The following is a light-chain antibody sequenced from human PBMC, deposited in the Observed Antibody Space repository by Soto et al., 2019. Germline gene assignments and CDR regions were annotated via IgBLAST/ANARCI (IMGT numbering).Light chain of an antibody. CDR2: GAS. CDR1: QSVSSSY. Sequence: EIVLTQSPGTLSLSPGERATLSXRASQSVSSSYLAWYQQKPGQAPRLLIYGASSRATGIPDRFSGSGSGTDFTLTISRLEPEDFAVYYCQHYGSSWTFGQGTKVDIK. V-gene: IGKV3-20*01. J-gene: IGKJ1*01. CDR3: QHYGSSWT.